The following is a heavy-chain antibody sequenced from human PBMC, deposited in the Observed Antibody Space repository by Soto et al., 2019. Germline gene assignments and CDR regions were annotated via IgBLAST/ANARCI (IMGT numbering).Heavy chain of an antibody. Sequence: PSETLSLTCTVSGGSISSGDYYWSWIRQPPGKGLEWIGYIYYSGSTYYNPSLKSRVTISVDTSKNQFSLKLSSVTAADTAVYYCARGPHYGDYRTFDYWGQGTLVTVS. CDR3: ARGPHYGDYRTFDY. CDR2: IYYSGST. CDR1: GGSISSGDYY. J-gene: IGHJ4*02. D-gene: IGHD4-17*01. V-gene: IGHV4-30-4*01.